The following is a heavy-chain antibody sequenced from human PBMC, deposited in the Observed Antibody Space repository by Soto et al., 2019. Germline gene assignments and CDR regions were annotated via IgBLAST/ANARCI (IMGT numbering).Heavy chain of an antibody. CDR3: SRPGVAVAGRGVFFHY. V-gene: IGHV2-5*02. Sequence: QITLKESGPTLVKPTQTLTLTCTFSGFSLSTSGVAVGWIRQPPGKALEWLAVIFWDDDKWYSPSLKSRLTITKDTSKNHVVLTMTNMDPADTATYYCSRPGVAVAGRGVFFHYWGQGTLVTVSS. D-gene: IGHD6-19*01. J-gene: IGHJ4*02. CDR2: IFWDDDK. CDR1: GFSLSTSGVA.